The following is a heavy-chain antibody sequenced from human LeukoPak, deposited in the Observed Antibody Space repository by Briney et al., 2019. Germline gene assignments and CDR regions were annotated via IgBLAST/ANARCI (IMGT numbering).Heavy chain of an antibody. CDR2: IYYSGST. D-gene: IGHD2-2*01. CDR3: ARGVRCSSTSCYGRSMAFDI. V-gene: IGHV4-31*03. J-gene: IGHJ3*02. Sequence: PSETLSLTCTVSGGSISSGGYYWSWIRQHPGKGLEWIGYIYYSGSTSYNPSLKSRVTISVDTSKNQFSLKLSSVTAADTAVYYCARGVRCSSTSCYGRSMAFDIWGQGTMVTVSS. CDR1: GGSISSGGYY.